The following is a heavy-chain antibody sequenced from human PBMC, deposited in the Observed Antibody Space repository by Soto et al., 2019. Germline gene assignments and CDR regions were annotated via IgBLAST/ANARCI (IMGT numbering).Heavy chain of an antibody. Sequence: GVSLRLSCAASGFIFSNAWINWVRQAPGKGLEWVGRVKSKTDGGTTDFAAPVKGRFAISRDDSKNMVYLEMNSLKTEDTAIYYCTTDSYMTNIIVRFDYWGHGTLVNVSS. V-gene: IGHV3-15*07. CDR1: GFIFSNAW. D-gene: IGHD4-17*01. J-gene: IGHJ4*01. CDR3: TTDSYMTNIIVRFDY. CDR2: VKSKTDGGTT.